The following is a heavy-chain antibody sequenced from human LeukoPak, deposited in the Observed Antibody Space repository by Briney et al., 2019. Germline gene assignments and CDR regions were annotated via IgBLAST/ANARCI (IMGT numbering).Heavy chain of an antibody. V-gene: IGHV1-18*01. Sequence: ASVKVSCKASGYTFTSYGISWVRQAPGQGLEWMGWISAYNGNTNYAQKLQGRVTMTTDTSTSTAYMELRSLRPDDTAVYYCAREGGGYDFWSGFSWFDPWGQGTLVTVSS. CDR2: ISAYNGNT. J-gene: IGHJ5*02. CDR3: AREGGGYDFWSGFSWFDP. CDR1: GYTFTSYG. D-gene: IGHD3-3*01.